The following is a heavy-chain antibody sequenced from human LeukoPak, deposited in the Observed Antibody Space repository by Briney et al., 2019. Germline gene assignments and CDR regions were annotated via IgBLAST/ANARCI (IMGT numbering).Heavy chain of an antibody. V-gene: IGHV1-69*04. CDR3: ARGAESLLYSSTCDY. Sequence: SVKVSCKASGGTFSSYAISWVRQAPGQGLEWMGRIIPIFGIANYAQKFQGRVTITADKSTSTAYMELSSLRSEDTAVYYCARGAESLLYSSTCDYWGQGTLVTVSP. CDR1: GGTFSSYA. D-gene: IGHD6-13*01. J-gene: IGHJ4*02. CDR2: IIPIFGIA.